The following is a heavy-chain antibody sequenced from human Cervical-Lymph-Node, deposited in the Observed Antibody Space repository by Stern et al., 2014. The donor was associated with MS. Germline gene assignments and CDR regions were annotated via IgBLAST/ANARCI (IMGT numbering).Heavy chain of an antibody. Sequence: VQLVQSGAEVKKPGASVKVSCKASGYTFTSYGISWVRQAPGQGLEWMGWISAYNGNTNYAQKLQGRVTMTTDTSTSTAYMELRSLRSDDTAVYYCARDRYYYDSSGQVKSDPWGQGTLVTVSS. D-gene: IGHD3-22*01. CDR3: ARDRYYYDSSGQVKSDP. V-gene: IGHV1-18*01. J-gene: IGHJ5*02. CDR2: ISAYNGNT. CDR1: GYTFTSYG.